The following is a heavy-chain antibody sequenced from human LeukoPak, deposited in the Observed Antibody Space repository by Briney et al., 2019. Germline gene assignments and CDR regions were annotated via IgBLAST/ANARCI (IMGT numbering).Heavy chain of an antibody. J-gene: IGHJ4*02. V-gene: IGHV4-31*03. D-gene: IGHD4-17*01. CDR1: GGSISSSDYY. CDR2: IYYSGST. CDR3: ARGGDYGDRNTFDY. Sequence: SEALSLTCTVSGGSISSSDYYWSWIRQHPGRGLEWIGYIYYSGSTYYNPSLKSRVTISVDTSKNQFSLKVTSVTAADTAVYYCARGGDYGDRNTFDYWGQGTLVTVSS.